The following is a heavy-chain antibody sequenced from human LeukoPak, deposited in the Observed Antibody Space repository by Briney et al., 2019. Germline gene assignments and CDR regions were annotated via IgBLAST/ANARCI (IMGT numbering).Heavy chain of an antibody. D-gene: IGHD4-17*01. Sequence: GGSLRLSCAASGFTFSSYGMHWVRQAPGKGLEWVAFIRYDGSNKYYADSVKGRFTISRDNSKNTLYLQMNSLRAEDAAVYYCAARVKDYGDSYYYYYMDVWGKGTTVTFSS. V-gene: IGHV3-30*02. CDR3: AARVKDYGDSYYYYYMDV. CDR2: IRYDGSNK. CDR1: GFTFSSYG. J-gene: IGHJ6*03.